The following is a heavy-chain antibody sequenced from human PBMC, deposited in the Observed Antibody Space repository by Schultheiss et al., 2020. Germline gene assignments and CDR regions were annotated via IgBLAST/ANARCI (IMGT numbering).Heavy chain of an antibody. J-gene: IGHJ4*02. CDR3: ARDRILTTFGGDDDYFDY. Sequence: GGSLRLSCAASGFTFSSYAMHWVRQAPGKGLEWVAVISYDGSNKYYADSVKGRFTISRQNSKNTVFLQMESLRLEDTGVYYCARDRILTTFGGDDDYFDYWGPGTLVTVSS. D-gene: IGHD3-16*01. V-gene: IGHV3-30-3*01. CDR1: GFTFSSYA. CDR2: ISYDGSNK.